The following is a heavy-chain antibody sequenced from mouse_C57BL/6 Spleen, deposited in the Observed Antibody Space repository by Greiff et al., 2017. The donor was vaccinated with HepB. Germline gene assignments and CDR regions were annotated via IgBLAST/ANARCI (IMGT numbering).Heavy chain of an antibody. Sequence: VQLQQSGTVLARPGASGKMSCKTSGYTFTSYWMHWVKQRPGQGLEWIGAIYPGNSDTSYNQKFKGKAKLTAVTSASTAYMELSSLTNEDSAVYYCTRDGYDDYVAWFAYWGQGTLVTVSA. CDR3: TRDGYDDYVAWFAY. V-gene: IGHV1-5*01. J-gene: IGHJ3*01. D-gene: IGHD2-3*01. CDR2: IYPGNSDT. CDR1: GYTFTSYW.